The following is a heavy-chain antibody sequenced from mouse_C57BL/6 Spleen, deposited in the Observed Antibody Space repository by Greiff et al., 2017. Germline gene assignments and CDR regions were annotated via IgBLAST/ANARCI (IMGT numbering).Heavy chain of an antibody. D-gene: IGHD1-1*01. CDR2: ISSGGDYF. Sequence: EVMLVESGEGLVKPGGSLKLSCAASGFTFSSYAMSWVRQTPEKRLEWVAYISSGGDYFYYADTVKGRFTISRDNARNTLYLQMSSLKSEDTAMYYCTRDGVYGSSYFDYWGQGTTLTVSS. CDR3: TRDGVYGSSYFDY. V-gene: IGHV5-9-1*02. J-gene: IGHJ2*01. CDR1: GFTFSSYA.